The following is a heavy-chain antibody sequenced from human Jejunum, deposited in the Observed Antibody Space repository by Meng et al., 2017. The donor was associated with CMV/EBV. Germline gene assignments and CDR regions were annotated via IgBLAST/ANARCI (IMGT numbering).Heavy chain of an antibody. CDR3: ARVGGNYYYYGMDV. CDR2: ISRSSSHT. D-gene: IGHD3-16*01. J-gene: IGHJ6*02. Sequence: GFIFSEYIINWVRQAPGKGLEWVSSISRSSSHTYFADSVRGRFTISRDNAKKSLYLQMNSLSAEDTAIYFCARVGGNYYYYGMDVWGQGTTVTVSS. V-gene: IGHV3-21*01. CDR1: GFIFSEYI.